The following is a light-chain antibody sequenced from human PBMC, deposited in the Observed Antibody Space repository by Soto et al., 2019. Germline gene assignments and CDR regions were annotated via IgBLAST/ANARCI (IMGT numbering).Light chain of an antibody. V-gene: IGLV2-14*03. CDR3: TSWTTSTTMI. CDR1: SSDVGAYDF. J-gene: IGLJ2*01. CDR2: EVS. Sequence: QSALTQPASVSGSPGQSIAISCTGTSSDVGAYDFVSWYQQHPDKAPKLLIYEVSNRPSGVSNRFSGSKSGNTASLTISGLQAEDEADYYCTSWTTSTTMIFGGGTKVTVL.